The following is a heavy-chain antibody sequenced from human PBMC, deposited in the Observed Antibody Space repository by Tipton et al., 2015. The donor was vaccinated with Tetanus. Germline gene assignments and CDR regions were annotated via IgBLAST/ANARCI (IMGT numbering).Heavy chain of an antibody. CDR2: IYPDDSDT. CDR1: GYAFTKYW. CDR3: ARRSLLNYGLDV. Sequence: QSGPEVKKPGESLILSCKGSGYAFTKYWIGWARQKPGKGLEWMGIIYPDDSDTRYSPSFKSRVTISLDTPKNGFSLTVSSVTAAVTAVCFCARRSLLNYGLDVWGQGTTVTVSS. J-gene: IGHJ6*02. V-gene: IGHV5-51*01. D-gene: IGHD2-8*01.